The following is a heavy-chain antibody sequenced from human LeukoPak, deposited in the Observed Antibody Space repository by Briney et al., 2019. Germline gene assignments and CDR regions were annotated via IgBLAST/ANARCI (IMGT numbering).Heavy chain of an antibody. V-gene: IGHV4-34*01. Sequence: SETLSLTCAVYGGSFSDYYWSWIRQSPGKGLEWIGEINHSGTTNYNPSLKSRVTISVDTSKNQFSLKLSSVTAADTAVYYCASAYYNILTGYYTDYWGQGTLVTVSS. D-gene: IGHD3-9*01. J-gene: IGHJ4*02. CDR3: ASAYYNILTGYYTDY. CDR1: GGSFSDYY. CDR2: INHSGTT.